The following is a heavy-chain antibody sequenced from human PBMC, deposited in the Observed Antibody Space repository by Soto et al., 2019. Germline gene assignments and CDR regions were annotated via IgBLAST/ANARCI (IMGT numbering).Heavy chain of an antibody. D-gene: IGHD6-19*01. Sequence: SETLSLTCTVSGGSISSYYWSWIRQPPGKGLEWIGYIYYSGSTNSNPSLKSRVTISVDTSKNQFSLKLSSVNAADTAVYYCVAGSGWYGPIGYWGQGTLVTVSS. V-gene: IGHV4-59*03. CDR2: IYYSGST. CDR1: GGSISSYY. J-gene: IGHJ4*02. CDR3: VAGSGWYGPIGY.